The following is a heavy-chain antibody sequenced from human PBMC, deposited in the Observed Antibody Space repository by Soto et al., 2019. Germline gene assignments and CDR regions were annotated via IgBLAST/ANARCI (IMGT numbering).Heavy chain of an antibody. V-gene: IGHV3-48*01. J-gene: IGHJ4*02. CDR1: GFTFSSYS. D-gene: IGHD6-13*01. CDR2: ISSATTTI. Sequence: GGSLRLSCAASGFTFSSYSMNWVRQAPGKGLEWVSFISSATTTIYYADSVKGRFTISRDNAKNSLYLQMNSLRADDTAVYYCSIGIAAAGPKLDYWGQGTLVTVSS. CDR3: SIGIAAAGPKLDY.